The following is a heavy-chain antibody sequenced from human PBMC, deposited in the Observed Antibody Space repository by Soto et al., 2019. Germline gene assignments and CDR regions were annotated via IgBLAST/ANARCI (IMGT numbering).Heavy chain of an antibody. Sequence: SETLSLTSTVSGGSISSGGYYWSWIRQHPGKGLEWIGYIYYSGSTYYNPSLKSRVTISVDTSKNQFSLKLSSVTAADTAVYYCASSGVYDSSAYFGYWGQGTLVTVSS. J-gene: IGHJ4*02. V-gene: IGHV4-31*03. CDR2: IYYSGST. CDR1: GGSISSGGYY. D-gene: IGHD3-22*01. CDR3: ASSGVYDSSAYFGY.